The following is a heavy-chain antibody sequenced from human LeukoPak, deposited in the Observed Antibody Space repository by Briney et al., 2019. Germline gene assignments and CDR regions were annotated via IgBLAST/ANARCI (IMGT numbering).Heavy chain of an antibody. CDR2: ISSSSSYT. J-gene: IGHJ6*02. CDR3: ARTGIAAAGTPEYYYYYGMDV. V-gene: IGHV3-11*03. D-gene: IGHD6-13*01. CDR1: GFTFSDYY. Sequence: TGGSLRLSCAASGFTFSDYYMSWISQAPGKGLEWVSYISSSSSYTNYADSVKGRFTISRDNAKNSLYLQMNSLRAEDTAVYYCARTGIAAAGTPEYYYYYGMDVWGQGTTVTVSS.